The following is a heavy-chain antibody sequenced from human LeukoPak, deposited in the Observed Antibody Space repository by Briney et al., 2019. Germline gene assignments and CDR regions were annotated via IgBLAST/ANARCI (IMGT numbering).Heavy chain of an antibody. CDR3: ARVCGDHTCFDY. Sequence: GGSLRLSCAASEFTFTNFWMSWVRQAPGKGLEWVANIKQDGSEKYYVDSVKGRFTISRDNAKNSLYLQMNSLRAEDTAVYYCARVCGDHTCFDYWGQGTLVTVSS. CDR1: EFTFTNFW. CDR2: IKQDGSEK. D-gene: IGHD4-17*01. J-gene: IGHJ4*02. V-gene: IGHV3-7*01.